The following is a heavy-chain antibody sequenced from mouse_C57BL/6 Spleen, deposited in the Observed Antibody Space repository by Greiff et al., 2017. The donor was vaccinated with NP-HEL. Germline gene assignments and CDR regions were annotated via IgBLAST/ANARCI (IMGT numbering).Heavy chain of an antibody. J-gene: IGHJ3*01. V-gene: IGHV2-6*01. CDR3: ASMVTTTGFAY. CDR1: GFSLTSYG. D-gene: IGHD2-2*01. Sequence: VKLVGSGPGLVAPSQSLSITCTVSGFSLTSYGVDWVRPSPGKGLGWLGVIWGVGSTNYNSALKSRLSISKDNSKSQVFLKMNSLQTDDTAMYYCASMVTTTGFAYWGQGTLVTVSA. CDR2: IWGVGST.